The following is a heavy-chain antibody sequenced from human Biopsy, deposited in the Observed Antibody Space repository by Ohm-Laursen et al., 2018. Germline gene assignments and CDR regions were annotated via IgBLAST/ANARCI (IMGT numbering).Heavy chain of an antibody. CDR2: ISYNERT. CDR1: GASVKTSGYF. J-gene: IGHJ2*01. Sequence: TLSLTCSVSGASVKTSGYFWAWIRQRPGKGLEWIGYISYNERTHYNPSFTSRLAISFDTSNNRISLQLRSVSVADTAVYYCVREPKTGTAEAWYFDLWGRGSPVTVPS. D-gene: IGHD3-9*01. V-gene: IGHV4-31*03. CDR3: VREPKTGTAEAWYFDL.